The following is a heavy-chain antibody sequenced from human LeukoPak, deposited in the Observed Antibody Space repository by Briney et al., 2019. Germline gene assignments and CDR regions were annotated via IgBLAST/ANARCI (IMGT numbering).Heavy chain of an antibody. J-gene: IGHJ4*02. V-gene: IGHV3-30-3*01. Sequence: QPGRSLRLSCAASGFTFSSYAMHWVRQAPGKGLEWVAVISYDGSNKYYADSVKGRFTISRDNSKNTLYLQMNSLRAEDTAVYYCASRSAVAGYWGQGTLVTVSS. CDR1: GFTFSSYA. D-gene: IGHD6-19*01. CDR3: ASRSAVAGY. CDR2: ISYDGSNK.